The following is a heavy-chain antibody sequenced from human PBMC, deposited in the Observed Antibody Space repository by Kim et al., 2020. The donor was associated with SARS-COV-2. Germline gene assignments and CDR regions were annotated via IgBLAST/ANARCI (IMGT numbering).Heavy chain of an antibody. CDR2: ANSYAT. CDR3: TSQNSY. J-gene: IGHJ4*02. Sequence: ANSYATAYAASVKGRFTISRDDSKNTAYLQMNSLKTEDTAVYYCTSQNSYWGQGTLVTVSS. V-gene: IGHV3-73*01.